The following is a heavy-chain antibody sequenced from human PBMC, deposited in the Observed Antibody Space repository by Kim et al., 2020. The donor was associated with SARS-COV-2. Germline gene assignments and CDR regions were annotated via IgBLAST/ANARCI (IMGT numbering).Heavy chain of an antibody. D-gene: IGHD2-15*01. J-gene: IGHJ4*02. V-gene: IGHV3-49*02. CDR3: TREYCSGGSCYFDY. Sequence: AASVKGRFTISRDDSKSIAYLQMNSLKTEDTAVYYCTREYCSGGSCYFDYWGQGTLVTVSS.